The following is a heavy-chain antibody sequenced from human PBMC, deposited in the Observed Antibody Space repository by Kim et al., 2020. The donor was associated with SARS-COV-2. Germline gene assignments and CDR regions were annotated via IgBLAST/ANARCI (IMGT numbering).Heavy chain of an antibody. V-gene: IGHV3-48*02. CDR1: GFTFSSYS. D-gene: IGHD3-22*01. J-gene: IGHJ6*02. CDR2: ISSSSSTI. CDR3: AREGDDSSGYYYVQTSGYGMDV. Sequence: GGSLRLSCAASGFTFSSYSMNWVRQAPGKGLEWVSYISSSSSTIYYADSVKGRFTISRDNAKNSLYLQMNSLRDEDTAVYYCAREGDDSSGYYYVQTSGYGMDVWGQGTTVTVSS.